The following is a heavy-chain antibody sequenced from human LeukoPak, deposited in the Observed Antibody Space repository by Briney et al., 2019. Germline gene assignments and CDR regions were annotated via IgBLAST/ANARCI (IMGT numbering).Heavy chain of an antibody. D-gene: IGHD3-22*01. CDR2: IYYSGST. CDR3: ARDAIDSSGSGAFDI. Sequence: SETLSLTCTVSGGSISSSSYYWGWIRPPPGKGLEWIGSIYYSGSTYYNPSLKSRVTISVDTSKNQFSLKLSSVTAADTAVYYCARDAIDSSGSGAFDIWGQGTMVTVSS. CDR1: GGSISSSSYY. J-gene: IGHJ3*02. V-gene: IGHV4-39*02.